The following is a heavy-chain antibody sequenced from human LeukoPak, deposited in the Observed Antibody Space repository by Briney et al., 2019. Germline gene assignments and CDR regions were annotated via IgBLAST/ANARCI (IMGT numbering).Heavy chain of an antibody. CDR1: GFTLSSYD. CDR2: IDIPGNT. J-gene: IGHJ5*02. CDR3: ARAVAGTHWFDP. D-gene: IGHD6-19*01. V-gene: IGHV3-13*01. Sequence: GGSLRLSCAASGFTLSSYDMRWVRQATGKGLEWVSGIDIPGNTYYPDSVKGRFTMSRESAKNSLYLQMNSLRAGDTAVYYCARAVAGTHWFDPWGQGTLVTVSS.